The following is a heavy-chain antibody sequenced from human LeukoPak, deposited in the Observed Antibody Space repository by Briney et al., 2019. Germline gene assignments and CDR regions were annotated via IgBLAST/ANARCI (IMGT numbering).Heavy chain of an antibody. CDR3: ARDSQRGGGYGWGDY. V-gene: IGHV1-46*01. Sequence: ASVKVSCKASGYTFTSYYMHWVRQAPGQGLEWMGIINPSGGSTSYAQKFQGRVTMTRDTSTSTVYMELSSLRSEDTAVYYCARDSQRGGGYGWGDYWGQGTLVTVSS. CDR2: INPSGGST. CDR1: GYTFTSYY. J-gene: IGHJ4*02. D-gene: IGHD5-12*01.